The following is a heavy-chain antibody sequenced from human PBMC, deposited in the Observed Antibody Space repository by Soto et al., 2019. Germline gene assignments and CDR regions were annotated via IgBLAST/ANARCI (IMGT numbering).Heavy chain of an antibody. J-gene: IGHJ4*02. D-gene: IGHD1-26*01. CDR1: GFTSSSDW. CDR3: ARPWGY. CDR2: INRDGSSR. Sequence: EVQVVESGGGLVQPGGSLRLSCVASGFTSSSDWMHWVRQAPGKGLVWVSRINRDGSSRGYADSVKGRFTISRDNAKNTLYLQMNSRRVDDSAVYYCARPWGYWGQGTLVAVSS. V-gene: IGHV3-74*01.